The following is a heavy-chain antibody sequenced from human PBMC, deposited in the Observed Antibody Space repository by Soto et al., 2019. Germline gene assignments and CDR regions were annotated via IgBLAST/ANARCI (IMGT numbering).Heavy chain of an antibody. CDR3: ARGGLTDYFDY. D-gene: IGHD2-21*02. J-gene: IGHJ4*02. CDR2: IWYDGSN. Sequence: QVQLVESGGGVVQPGRSLRLSCAASGFTFSSYGMHWVRQAPGKGLEWVAVIWYDGSNNYADSVKGRFTISRDNSKNTLYLQMNSLRAEDTAVYYCARGGLTDYFDYWAQGTLVTVSS. V-gene: IGHV3-33*01. CDR1: GFTFSSYG.